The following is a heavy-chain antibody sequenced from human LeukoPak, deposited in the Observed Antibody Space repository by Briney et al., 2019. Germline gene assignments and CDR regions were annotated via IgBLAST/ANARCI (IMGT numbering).Heavy chain of an antibody. CDR1: GGSISSYY. D-gene: IGHD3-9*01. J-gene: IGHJ4*02. CDR2: IYYSGST. Sequence: SETLSLTCTVSGGSISSYYWSWIRQPPGKGLEWIGYIYYSGSTNYNPSLKSRVTISVDTSKSQFSLKLSAVTAADTAVYYCARGGLRYIDWSHWGQGTLVTVSS. V-gene: IGHV4-59*01. CDR3: ARGGLRYIDWSH.